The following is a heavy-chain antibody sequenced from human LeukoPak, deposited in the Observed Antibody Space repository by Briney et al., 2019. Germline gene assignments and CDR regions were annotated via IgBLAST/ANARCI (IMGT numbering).Heavy chain of an antibody. CDR2: INPNSGGT. V-gene: IGHV1-2*02. CDR3: ARGGVHYYDSSGHHDY. D-gene: IGHD3-22*01. J-gene: IGHJ4*02. CDR1: GYTFTGYY. Sequence: ASVTVSCKASGYTFTGYYMHWVRQAPGQGLEWMGWINPNSGGTNYAQKFQGRVTMTRDTSISTAYMELSRLRSDDTAVYYCARGGVHYYDSSGHHDYWGQGTLVTVSS.